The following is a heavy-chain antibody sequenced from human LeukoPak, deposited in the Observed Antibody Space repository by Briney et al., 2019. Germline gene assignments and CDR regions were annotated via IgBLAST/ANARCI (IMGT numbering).Heavy chain of an antibody. D-gene: IGHD3-3*01. CDR1: GFTFSSYS. Sequence: GGSRRLSCAASGFTFSSYSMNWVRQAPGKGLEWVSSISSSSSYIYYADSVKGRFTISRDNAKNSLYLQMNSLRAEDTALYHCAREFGLAGPYLDYWGQGTLVTVSS. V-gene: IGHV3-21*04. CDR2: ISSSSSYI. J-gene: IGHJ4*02. CDR3: AREFGLAGPYLDY.